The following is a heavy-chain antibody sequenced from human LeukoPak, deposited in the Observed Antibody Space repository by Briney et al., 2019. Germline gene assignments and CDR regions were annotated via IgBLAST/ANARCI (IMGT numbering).Heavy chain of an antibody. J-gene: IGHJ4*02. CDR3: ATEAPRSYRFDY. CDR1: GNIFTNYH. Sequence: ASVKVSCKSSGNIFTNYHIHWVRLAPGRVLEWMGAVYTDGGTITNTRSFQHGRVTMTRDVSTRTVYMELSSLSSEDTAVYYCATEAPRSYRFDYWGQEILVTVSS. D-gene: IGHD3-10*01. V-gene: IGHV1-46*01. CDR2: VYTDGGTI.